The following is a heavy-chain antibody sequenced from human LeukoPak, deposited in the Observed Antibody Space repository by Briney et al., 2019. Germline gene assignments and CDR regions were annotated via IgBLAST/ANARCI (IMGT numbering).Heavy chain of an antibody. Sequence: GGSLRLSCAASGFTFGSYGMHWVRQAPGKGLEWEAVISYDGSNKYYGDSVKGRFTVSRDNSKNTLYLQMNSLRAEDTAVYYCAKDGVDYGDFSYYFDYWGQGTLVTVSS. V-gene: IGHV3-30*18. CDR1: GFTFGSYG. CDR3: AKDGVDYGDFSYYFDY. J-gene: IGHJ4*02. CDR2: ISYDGSNK. D-gene: IGHD4-17*01.